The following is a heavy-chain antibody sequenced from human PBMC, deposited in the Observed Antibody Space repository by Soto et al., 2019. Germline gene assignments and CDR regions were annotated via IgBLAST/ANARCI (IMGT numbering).Heavy chain of an antibody. J-gene: IGHJ6*02. CDR1: GDSVSSNSSA. CDR3: AREGIAVAGTDMDV. V-gene: IGHV6-1*01. Sequence: SQTLSLTCAISGDSVSSNSSAWNWIRHSPSRGLELLGRTYYRSKWYNDYAVSVKSRITINTDTSKNQFSLQLNSVTPEDTAVYYCAREGIAVAGTDMDVWGQGTTVTVSS. CDR2: TYYRSKWYN. D-gene: IGHD6-19*01.